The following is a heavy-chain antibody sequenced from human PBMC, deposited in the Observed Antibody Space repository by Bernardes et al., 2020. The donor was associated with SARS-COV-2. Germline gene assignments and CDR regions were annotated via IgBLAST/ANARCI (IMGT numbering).Heavy chain of an antibody. CDR2: VGTDGNT. CDR1: GFSLSSHA. CDR3: ARDLFWWSAADY. V-gene: IGHV3-23*01. J-gene: IGHJ4*02. D-gene: IGHD3-16*01. Sequence: GGSLRLSCAASGFSLSSHAMSWVRQAPGKGLEWVSGVGTDGNTHYTDSVRGRFSISRDISKNILYLQMNSLRGEDTAVYFCARDLFWWSAADYWGQGTLVIVS.